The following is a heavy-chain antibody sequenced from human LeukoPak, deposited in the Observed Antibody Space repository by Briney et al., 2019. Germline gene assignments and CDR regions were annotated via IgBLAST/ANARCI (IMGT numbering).Heavy chain of an antibody. CDR3: ATVHFGYFTF. CDR1: GLTFSDYH. CDR2: ISDNGRTK. D-gene: IGHD3-3*01. V-gene: IGHV3-11*01. Sequence: GGTLSLSCAASGLTFSDYHMSWISQAPGKGLVWVSHISDNGRTKYYANSVQGRFTVSRDNAKNSLYLQMNSLRADDTAVYYCATVHFGYFTFWGQGTLVPVSS. J-gene: IGHJ4*02.